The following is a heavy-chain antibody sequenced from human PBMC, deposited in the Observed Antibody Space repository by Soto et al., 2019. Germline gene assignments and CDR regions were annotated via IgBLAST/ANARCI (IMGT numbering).Heavy chain of an antibody. CDR3: ARDSRYCTDGGCSIMRDAFDV. CDR1: GDAITRHY. CDR2: FFHTGTA. Sequence: QVQLQESGPGLLKPSETLSLNCSVSGDAITRHYWSWIRQSPGKGLEWLGYFFHTGTALFNPSLRSRVTMSMDASKNQFSLKLTSVTAADTAVYYCARDSRYCTDGGCSIMRDAFDVWGQGTLVTVSS. D-gene: IGHD2-15*01. V-gene: IGHV4-59*11. J-gene: IGHJ3*01.